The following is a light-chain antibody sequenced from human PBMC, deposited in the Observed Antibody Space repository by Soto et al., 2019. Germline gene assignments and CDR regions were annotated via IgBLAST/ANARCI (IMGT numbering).Light chain of an antibody. CDR3: AAWDDSLYAVL. CDR2: SNN. CDR1: SSNIGSNT. V-gene: IGLV1-44*01. Sequence: QPVLTQPPSASGTPGQRVTISCSGSSSNIGSNTVNWYQQLPGTTPKLLIYSNNQRPSGVPDRFSGSTSGTSASLAISGLQSDDEADYYCAAWDDSLYAVLFGGGTKLTVL. J-gene: IGLJ2*01.